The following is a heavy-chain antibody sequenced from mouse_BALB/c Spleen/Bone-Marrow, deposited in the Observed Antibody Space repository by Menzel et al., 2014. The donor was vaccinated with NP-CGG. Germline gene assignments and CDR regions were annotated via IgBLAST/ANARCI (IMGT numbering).Heavy chain of an antibody. CDR3: ARDRGHYFDY. D-gene: IGHD3-1*01. Sequence: VQLKESGPGLVKPSQSLSLTCSVTGYSITSGYYWNWIRQFPGNKLEWMGYKSYDSSNNYNPSLKNRMSITRDTSKNQFFLKLDSVTAEDTGTYYCARDRGHYFDYWGQGTTLTVSS. CDR1: GYSITSGYY. CDR2: KSYDSSN. J-gene: IGHJ2*01. V-gene: IGHV3-6*02.